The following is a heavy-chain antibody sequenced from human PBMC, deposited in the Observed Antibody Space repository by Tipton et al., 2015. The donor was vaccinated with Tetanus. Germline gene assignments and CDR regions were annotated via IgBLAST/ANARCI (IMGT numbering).Heavy chain of an antibody. Sequence: TLSLTCTVSGGSMSSSDYYWDWIRQPPGKGLEWIGSVYNSGGTYYNPSLKSRVTISVDTSKNQLSLKLTSVTAADTAVYYCATMTPVDWYFDLWGRGTLVTVSS. CDR3: ATMTPVDWYFDL. J-gene: IGHJ2*01. CDR1: GGSMSSSDYY. V-gene: IGHV4-39*07. D-gene: IGHD4-23*01. CDR2: VYNSGGT.